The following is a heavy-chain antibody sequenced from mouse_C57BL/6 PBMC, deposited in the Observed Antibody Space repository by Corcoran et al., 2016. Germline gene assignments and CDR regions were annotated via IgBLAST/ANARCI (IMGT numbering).Heavy chain of an antibody. CDR2: INTYSGVP. CDR1: GYTFTTYG. Sequence: QIPLVQSGPGLKKPGETVKISCKASGYTFTTYGMSWVKQAPGKGLKWMGWINTYSGVPTYADDFKGRFAFSLETSASTAYLQINNLKNEDTATYFCARDYGSSYVDYFDYWGQGTTLTVSS. CDR3: ARDYGSSYVDYFDY. V-gene: IGHV9-3*01. J-gene: IGHJ2*01. D-gene: IGHD1-1*01.